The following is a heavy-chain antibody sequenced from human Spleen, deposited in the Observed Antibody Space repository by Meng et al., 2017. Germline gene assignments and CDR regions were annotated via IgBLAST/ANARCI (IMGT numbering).Heavy chain of an antibody. CDR3: AKDKKVVGATISLVFDI. CDR2: IKGDGSEK. CDR1: GFMFSSYS. D-gene: IGHD1-26*01. V-gene: IGHV3-7*03. Sequence: GESLKISCAASGFMFSSYSMSWVRQAPRKGLEWVAYIKGDGSEKFYVDSVKGRFTISRDNSKNTLYLQMNSLRAEDTAVYYCAKDKKVVGATISLVFDIWGQGTMVTVSS. J-gene: IGHJ3*02.